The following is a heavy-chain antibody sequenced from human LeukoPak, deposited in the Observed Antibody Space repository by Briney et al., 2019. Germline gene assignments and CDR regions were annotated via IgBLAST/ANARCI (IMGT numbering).Heavy chain of an antibody. V-gene: IGHV3-21*05. CDR3: ARDHKWAFDY. Sequence: GGSLRLSCAASGFTFSDYSVNWVRKAPGRGLEWISYIGLGSGFVSYADSVKGRFTITSDTARNSLYLQMSSLRAEDTAVYFCARDHKWAFDYWGQGILVTVSS. D-gene: IGHD1-26*01. J-gene: IGHJ4*02. CDR1: GFTFSDYS. CDR2: IGLGSGFV.